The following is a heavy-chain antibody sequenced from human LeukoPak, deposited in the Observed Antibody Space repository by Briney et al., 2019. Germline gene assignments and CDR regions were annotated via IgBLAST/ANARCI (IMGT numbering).Heavy chain of an antibody. Sequence: PGGSLRLSCAASGFTFSSSWMSWGRQTPGKGLEWVASIKEDGSVKYYVDSVKGRFSLSRDNAKNSMYLQLNSLRAEDTAVYYCARLAIVGTWFDDWGQGALVTVSS. CDR3: ARLAIVGTWFDD. D-gene: IGHD1-26*01. CDR2: IKEDGSVK. J-gene: IGHJ4*02. CDR1: GFTFSSSW. V-gene: IGHV3-7*01.